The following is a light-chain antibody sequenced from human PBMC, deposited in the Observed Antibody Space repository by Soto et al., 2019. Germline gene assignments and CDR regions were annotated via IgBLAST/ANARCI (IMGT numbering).Light chain of an antibody. Sequence: DIQLTQSPSFLSASVGDRVTITCRASQSISSWLAWYQQKPGKAPNLLIYKASSLEGGVPSRFSGSGSGTEFTLTISSLQPDDFATYYCQQYNSYWTFGQGTKVDIK. CDR2: KAS. CDR1: QSISSW. CDR3: QQYNSYWT. V-gene: IGKV1-5*03. J-gene: IGKJ1*01.